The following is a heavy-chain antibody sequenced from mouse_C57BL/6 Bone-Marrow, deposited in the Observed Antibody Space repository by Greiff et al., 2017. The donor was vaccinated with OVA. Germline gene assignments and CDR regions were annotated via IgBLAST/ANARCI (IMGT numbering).Heavy chain of an antibody. Sequence: VQLQQSGAELVKPGASVKLSCTASGFNIKDYYMHWVKQRTEQGLEWIGRIDPEDGDTKYAPKFQGKATITADTSSNTAYLQLGSLTSEDTAVYYCARTSDYDGYFDVWGTGTTVTVSS. J-gene: IGHJ1*03. D-gene: IGHD2-4*01. CDR1: GFNIKDYY. CDR3: ARTSDYDGYFDV. CDR2: IDPEDGDT. V-gene: IGHV14-2*01.